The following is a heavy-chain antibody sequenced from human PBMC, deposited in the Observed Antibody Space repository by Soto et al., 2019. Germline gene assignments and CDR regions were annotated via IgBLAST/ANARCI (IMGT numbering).Heavy chain of an antibody. CDR3: GRGRSGQIVVFY. CDR2: IGPHSGAT. V-gene: IGHV1-2*02. Sequence: GASVKVSCKASGYTFTGHYIHWVREAPEQVPEWMGEIGPHSGATRYAEKFQGRVTMTLDTSITTVYMELKNLSPDDTAVYYCGRGRSGQIVVFYWGQGTPVTVSS. D-gene: IGHD1-26*01. J-gene: IGHJ4*02. CDR1: GYTFTGHY.